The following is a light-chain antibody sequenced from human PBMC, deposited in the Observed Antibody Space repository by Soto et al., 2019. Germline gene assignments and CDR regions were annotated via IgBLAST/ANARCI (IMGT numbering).Light chain of an antibody. CDR1: QSVSSSY. CDR2: GAS. J-gene: IGKJ1*01. Sequence: DIVLTQSPGTLSLSPGERATLSCRASQSVSSSYLAWYQQKPGQPPRLLIYGASSRATGIPDRFSGSGSGTDFTLTISRLEPEDFAVYYCQQYGSSGTFGQGTKVEIK. V-gene: IGKV3-20*01. CDR3: QQYGSSGT.